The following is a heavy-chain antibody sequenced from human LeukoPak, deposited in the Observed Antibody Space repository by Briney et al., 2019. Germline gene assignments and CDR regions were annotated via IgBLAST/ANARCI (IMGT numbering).Heavy chain of an antibody. D-gene: IGHD6-19*01. CDR2: LYYRGST. Sequence: SETLSLTCTVSGGSISSYYWSWIRQPPGKGLEWIGYLYYRGSTTYNPSLKSRVTISTDTSKNQFSLKLSSVTAADTAVYYCARDLRVGGSSGWYAFDVWGQGTMVTVSS. CDR1: GGSISSYY. CDR3: ARDLRVGGSSGWYAFDV. J-gene: IGHJ3*01. V-gene: IGHV4-59*01.